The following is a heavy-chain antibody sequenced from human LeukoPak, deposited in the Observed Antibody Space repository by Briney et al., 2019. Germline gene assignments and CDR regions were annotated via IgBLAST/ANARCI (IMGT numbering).Heavy chain of an antibody. Sequence: GASVNVSCKASVYTFTSYGISWVRQAPGQGLEWMGWISAYNGNTNYAQKLQGRVTMTTDTSTGTAYMELRSLRSDDTAVYYCARSEMVETPPDYWGQGTLVTVSS. CDR2: ISAYNGNT. CDR3: ARSEMVETPPDY. V-gene: IGHV1-18*01. D-gene: IGHD2-8*01. CDR1: VYTFTSYG. J-gene: IGHJ4*02.